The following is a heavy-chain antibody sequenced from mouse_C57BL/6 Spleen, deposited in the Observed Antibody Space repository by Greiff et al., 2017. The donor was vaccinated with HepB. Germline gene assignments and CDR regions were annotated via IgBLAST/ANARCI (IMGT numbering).Heavy chain of an antibody. J-gene: IGHJ3*01. Sequence: EVQVVESGEGLVKPGGSLKLSCAASGFTFSSYAMSWVRQTPEKRLEWVAYISSGGDYIYYADTVKGRFTISRDNARNTLYLQMSSLKSEDTAMYYCTRGRGTEFAYWGQGTLVTVSA. CDR3: TRGRGTEFAY. V-gene: IGHV5-9-1*02. D-gene: IGHD3-3*01. CDR1: GFTFSSYA. CDR2: ISSGGDYI.